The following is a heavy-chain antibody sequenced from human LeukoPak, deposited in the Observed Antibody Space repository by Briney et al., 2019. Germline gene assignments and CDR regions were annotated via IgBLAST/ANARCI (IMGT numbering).Heavy chain of an antibody. J-gene: IGHJ4*02. D-gene: IGHD2-2*01. CDR2: IDPSDSYT. Sequence: GESLKISCKGSGYSFTSYWISWVRQMPGKGLEWMGRIDPSDSYTNYSPSFQGHVTISADKSISTAYLQWSSLKASDTAMYYYARHCSSTSCYGGFDYWGQGTLVTASS. CDR3: ARHCSSTSCYGGFDY. CDR1: GYSFTSYW. V-gene: IGHV5-10-1*01.